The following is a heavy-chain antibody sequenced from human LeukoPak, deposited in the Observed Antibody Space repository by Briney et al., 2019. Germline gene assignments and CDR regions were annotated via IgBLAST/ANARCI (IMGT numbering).Heavy chain of an antibody. D-gene: IGHD4-17*01. CDR3: ARDLGDYSFDY. Sequence: PGGSLRLSCAASGFTFSSYGMHWVRQAPGKGLEWVAVIWYDGSNKYYADSVKGRFTISRDNSKNTLYLQMNGLRAEDTAVYYCARDLGDYSFDYWGQGTLVTVSS. CDR1: GFTFSSYG. CDR2: IWYDGSNK. J-gene: IGHJ4*02. V-gene: IGHV3-33*01.